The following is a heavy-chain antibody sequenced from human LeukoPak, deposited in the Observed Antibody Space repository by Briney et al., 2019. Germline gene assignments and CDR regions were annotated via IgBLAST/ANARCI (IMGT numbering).Heavy chain of an antibody. V-gene: IGHV3-69-1*01. D-gene: IGHD6-6*01. Sequence: GGSLRLSCAASGFTLSDYCMSCVRQAPGKGLEWVSSISSSGYIYYADSVKGRFTISRDNAKNSLYLQMNSLRAEDTAVYYCATSPGLGYSSSLTGVDYWGQGTLVTVSS. CDR2: ISSSGYI. CDR1: GFTLSDYC. CDR3: ATSPGLGYSSSLTGVDY. J-gene: IGHJ4*02.